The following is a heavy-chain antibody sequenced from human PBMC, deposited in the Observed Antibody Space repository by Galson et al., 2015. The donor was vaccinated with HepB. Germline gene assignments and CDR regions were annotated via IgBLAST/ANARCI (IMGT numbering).Heavy chain of an antibody. CDR2: IIPILGIA. CDR3: ARGSSDYYYGMDV. V-gene: IGHV1-69*02. J-gene: IGHJ6*02. CDR1: GGTFSSYT. Sequence: SVKVSCKASGGTFSSYTISWVRQAPGQGLEWMGRIIPILGIANYAQKFQGRVTITADKSTSTAYMELSSLRSEDTAVYYCARGSSDYYYGMDVWGQGTTVTVSS.